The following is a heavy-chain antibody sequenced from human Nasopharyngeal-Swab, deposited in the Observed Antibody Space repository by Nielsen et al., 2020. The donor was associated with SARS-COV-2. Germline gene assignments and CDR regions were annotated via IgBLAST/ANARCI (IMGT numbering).Heavy chain of an antibody. CDR1: GGSVSNYY. V-gene: IGHV4-34*01. Sequence: SETLSLTCAVYGGSVSNYYWSWIRQPPGEGLEWIGEINRFGSTNYNPSLKSRVSMSRDTSKNHFSLKLSSVTAADTAVYYCASLAVVWPLYSFDYWGQGTLVTVSS. J-gene: IGHJ4*02. D-gene: IGHD6-19*01. CDR2: INRFGST. CDR3: ASLAVVWPLYSFDY.